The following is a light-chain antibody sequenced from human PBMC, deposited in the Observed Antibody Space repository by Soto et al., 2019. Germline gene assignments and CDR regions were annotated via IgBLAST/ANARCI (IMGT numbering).Light chain of an antibody. CDR2: DVS. Sequence: QSVLTQPRSVSGSPGQSVTISCTGTSSDVGGYNYVSWYQQHPGKAPKLMIYDVSTRPSGVPDRFSGSKSGNTASLTISGLQAEDEADYYCSSYAGSSSLVFGGGTKVTVL. CDR1: SSDVGGYNY. J-gene: IGLJ2*01. CDR3: SSYAGSSSLV. V-gene: IGLV2-11*01.